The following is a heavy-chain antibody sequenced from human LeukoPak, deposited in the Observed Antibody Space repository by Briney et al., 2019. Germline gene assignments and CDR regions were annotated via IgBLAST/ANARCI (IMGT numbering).Heavy chain of an antibody. Sequence: GGSLRLSCVASGFNFGSHEMSWVRQAPGKGLEWVSYIGGSGNPTHYADSVKGRFTVSRDNAKNSLYLQMNNLRAEDTAVYYCSREIIATPDIFDIWGQGKVVTVSS. D-gene: IGHD2-15*01. V-gene: IGHV3-48*03. J-gene: IGHJ3*02. CDR1: GFNFGSHE. CDR2: IGGSGNPT. CDR3: SREIIATPDIFDI.